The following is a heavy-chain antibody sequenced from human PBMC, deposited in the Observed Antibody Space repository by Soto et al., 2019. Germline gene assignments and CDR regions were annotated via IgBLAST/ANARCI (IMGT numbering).Heavy chain of an antibody. J-gene: IGHJ3*02. CDR3: TRLICSGGSCYPAAASDI. Sequence: GGSLRLSCAASGFTFSGSATHWVRQASGKGLEWGGRIRSKANSYATAYAASVKGRFTISRDDSKNTAYLQMNSLKTEGTAVYYCTRLICSGGSCYPAAASDIWCQGIMVTVSS. CDR1: GFTFSGSA. V-gene: IGHV3-73*01. CDR2: IRSKANSYAT. D-gene: IGHD2-15*01.